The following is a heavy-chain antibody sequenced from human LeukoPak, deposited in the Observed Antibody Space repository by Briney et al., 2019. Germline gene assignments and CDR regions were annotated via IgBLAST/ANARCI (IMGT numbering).Heavy chain of an antibody. V-gene: IGHV3-48*04. CDR3: ARAPYSSSWYAEAFDI. J-gene: IGHJ3*02. CDR2: ISSSSSTI. Sequence: GGSLRLSCAASGFTFSSYSMNWVRQAPGKGLEWVSYISSSSSTIYYADSVKGRFTISRDNAKNSLYLQMNSLRVEDTAVYYCARAPYSSSWYAEAFDIWAKGQWSPSLQ. D-gene: IGHD6-13*01. CDR1: GFTFSSYS.